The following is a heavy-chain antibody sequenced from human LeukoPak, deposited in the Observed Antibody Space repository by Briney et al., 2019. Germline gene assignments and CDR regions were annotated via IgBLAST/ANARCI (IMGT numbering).Heavy chain of an antibody. V-gene: IGHV3-23*01. D-gene: IGHD5-12*01. CDR1: GFTFSSYA. Sequence: GGSLRLSCAASGFTFSSYALSWARQAPGKGLEGVSVISGSGGSTYYADSVKGRFTISRDNSMNTLYLQMNSLRAEDTAVYYCAKGPPTGGYGDYWGQGTLVTVSS. CDR3: AKGPPTGGYGDY. CDR2: ISGSGGST. J-gene: IGHJ4*02.